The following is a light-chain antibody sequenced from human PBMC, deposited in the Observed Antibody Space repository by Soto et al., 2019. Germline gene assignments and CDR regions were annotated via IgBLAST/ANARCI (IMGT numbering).Light chain of an antibody. CDR3: AAWDDSLSGWV. V-gene: IGLV1-47*01. Sequence: QSVLTQPPSASGTXGXXXXXXXSGSSSNIVTNHVYWYQHLPGTAPKLLIYRNSLRPSGVPDRFSGSKSGTSASLAISGIRSEDEADYYCAAWDDSLSGWVFGGGTKLTVL. CDR2: RNS. CDR1: SSNIVTNH. J-gene: IGLJ3*02.